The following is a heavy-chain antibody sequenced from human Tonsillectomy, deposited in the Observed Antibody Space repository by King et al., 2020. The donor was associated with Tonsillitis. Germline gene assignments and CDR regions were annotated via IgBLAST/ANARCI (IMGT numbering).Heavy chain of an antibody. D-gene: IGHD1-26*01. CDR3: AKYIGVGATLYFDY. J-gene: IGHJ4*02. CDR2: ISWNRDSQ. V-gene: IGHV3-9*01. CDR1: GFTLDDFA. Sequence: VQLVESGGGLVQPGRSLRLSCVASGFTLDDFAMHWVRHSPGKGLEWVSGISWNRDSQAYADSVKGRFTISRDNAQNSLYLQMNRLRPEDTALYYCAKYIGVGATLYFDYWGQGTLVTVSS.